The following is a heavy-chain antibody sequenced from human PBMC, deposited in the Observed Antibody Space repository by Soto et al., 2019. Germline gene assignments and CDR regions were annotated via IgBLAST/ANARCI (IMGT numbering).Heavy chain of an antibody. CDR3: VKDAPQPFSD. CDR2: ISGTAHAS. Sequence: EVQLLESGGGLVQPGGSLRISCAASGFDFSNYGMSWVRQAPGKGLEWVSAISGTAHASYYADSVKGRFTISRDNSKNTLDLHMNSLRVEDTAVYFCVKDAPQPFSDWGQGTLVTVSS. CDR1: GFDFSNYG. V-gene: IGHV3-23*01. J-gene: IGHJ4*02. D-gene: IGHD3-3*02.